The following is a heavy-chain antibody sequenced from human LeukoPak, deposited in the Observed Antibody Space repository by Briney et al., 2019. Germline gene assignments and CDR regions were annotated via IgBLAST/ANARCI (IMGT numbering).Heavy chain of an antibody. V-gene: IGHV3-30*04. CDR3: ARDGEVVHYYDSSGYFDY. CDR1: GFTFSSYA. J-gene: IGHJ4*02. D-gene: IGHD3-22*01. Sequence: PGGSLRLSCAASGFTFSSYAMHWVRQAPGKGLEWVAVISYDGSNKYYADSVKGRFTISRDNSKNTLYLQMNSLRAEDTAVYYCARDGEVVHYYDSSGYFDYWGQGTLVTVSS. CDR2: ISYDGSNK.